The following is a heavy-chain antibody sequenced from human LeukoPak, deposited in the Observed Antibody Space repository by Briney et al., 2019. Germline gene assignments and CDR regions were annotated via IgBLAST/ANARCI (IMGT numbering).Heavy chain of an antibody. J-gene: IGHJ3*02. CDR2: IFTSGTT. CDR3: ARDSAICSSTSCNPNSSDAFDI. D-gene: IGHD2-2*01. CDR1: GGSISSYY. V-gene: IGHV4-4*07. Sequence: SETLSLTCTVSGGSISSYYWGWIRQPAGKGLEWIGRIFTSGTTNYNPSLKSRATMSVDPSKNPFSVELSFVTAADTAVYYCARDSAICSSTSCNPNSSDAFDIWGQGTLVTVSS.